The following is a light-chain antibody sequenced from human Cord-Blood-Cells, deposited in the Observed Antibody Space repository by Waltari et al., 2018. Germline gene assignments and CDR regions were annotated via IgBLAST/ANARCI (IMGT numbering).Light chain of an antibody. Sequence: SYVLPQPPSVSVAPGKTARITCGGTNIGSKSVHWYQQKPGQAPVLVIYYDSDRPSGIPERFSGSNSGNTATLTISRVEAGDEADYYCQVWDSSSDHVVFGGGTKLTVL. CDR1: NIGSKS. CDR3: QVWDSSSDHVV. CDR2: YDS. V-gene: IGLV3-21*04. J-gene: IGLJ2*01.